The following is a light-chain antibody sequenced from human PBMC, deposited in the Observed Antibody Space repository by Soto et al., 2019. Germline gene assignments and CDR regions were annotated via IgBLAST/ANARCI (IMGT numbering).Light chain of an antibody. CDR2: TTS. J-gene: IGKJ4*01. CDR3: LQHYIYPLT. CDR1: QAIRND. Sequence: DIQMTQSPSSLSASVGERITITCRTSQAIRNDLGWYQQKPGKAPKRLVYTTSTLESGVPSRFSGSTSGLEFTLTISSLQPEDFATYYCLQHYIYPLTFGGGTKVELK. V-gene: IGKV1-17*01.